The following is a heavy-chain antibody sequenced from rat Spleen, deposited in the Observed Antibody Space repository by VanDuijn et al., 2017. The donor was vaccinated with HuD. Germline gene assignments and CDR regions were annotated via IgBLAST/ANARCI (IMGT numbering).Heavy chain of an antibody. CDR1: GFTFSNYD. CDR3: ARLDYPGITGWYFDF. V-gene: IGHV5-25*01. Sequence: EVQLVESGGGLVQPGRSMKLSCAASGFTFSNYDMAWVRQAPTKGLEWVASISPSGGSTYYRDSVKGRFTVSRDKAKSTLYLQMDSLRSEDTATYYCARLDYPGITGWYFDFWGPGTMVTVSS. D-gene: IGHD1-4*01. J-gene: IGHJ1*01. CDR2: ISPSGGST.